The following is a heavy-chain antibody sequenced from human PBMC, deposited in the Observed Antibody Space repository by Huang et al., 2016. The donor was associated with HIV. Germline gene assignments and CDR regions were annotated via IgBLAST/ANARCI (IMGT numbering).Heavy chain of an antibody. V-gene: IGHV1-69*01. CDR2: SIPTLGTA. D-gene: IGHD3-22*01. J-gene: IGHJ4*02. CDR1: GGSFRNFA. CDR3: ATVDYYDTSGPQRGYFDN. Sequence: QVQLVQSGAEVKKPGSSVKVSCKASGGSFRNFAIGWVRQAPGQGLGWMGGSIPTLGTANEGQKFQGRVTIIADESTSTAYMELSSLRSEDTAVYYCATVDYYDTSGPQRGYFDNWGQGTLVTVSS.